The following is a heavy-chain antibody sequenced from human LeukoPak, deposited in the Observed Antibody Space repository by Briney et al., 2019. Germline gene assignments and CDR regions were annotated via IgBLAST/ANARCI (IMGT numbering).Heavy chain of an antibody. CDR3: ARRTVTNAGNYFDP. CDR1: GGSISSSSHY. V-gene: IGHV4-39*01. J-gene: IGHJ5*02. D-gene: IGHD4-17*01. CDR2: IHYSGST. Sequence: SETLSLTCSVSGGSISSSSHYWGWVRQPPGKGLEWIGNIHYSGSTYHNPSLKSRVTISVDTSKNQFSLKLSSVTAADTAVYYCARRTVTNAGNYFDPWGQGTLVTVSS.